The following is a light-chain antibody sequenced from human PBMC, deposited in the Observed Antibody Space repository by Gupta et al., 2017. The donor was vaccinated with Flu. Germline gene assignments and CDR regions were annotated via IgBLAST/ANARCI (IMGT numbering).Light chain of an antibody. J-gene: IGKJ2*01. Sequence: DVVMTQSPLSLPVTLGQPASISCTSSQNLVYSDGNTSLNWFLQRPGQSPRRLIYTVSNRDSGVPDRFSGRGSGTDFTLKISRVEAEDVGVYYCMQGTFWPFTFGQGTRLEIK. CDR3: MQGTFWPFT. CDR2: TVS. V-gene: IGKV2-30*01. CDR1: QNLVYSDGNTS.